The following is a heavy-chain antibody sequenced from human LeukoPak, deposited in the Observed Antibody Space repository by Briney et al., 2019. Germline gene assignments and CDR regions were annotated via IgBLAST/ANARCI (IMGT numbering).Heavy chain of an antibody. V-gene: IGHV4-4*07. CDR2: IYTSGST. CDR3: AREGGSYYYYYMDV. Sequence: SETLSLTCTVSGGSINSYYWSWIRQPAGKGLEWIGRIYTSGSTNYNPSLKSRVTMSVDTSKNQFSLKLSSVTAADTAVYYCAREGGSYYYYYMDVWGKGTTVTISS. J-gene: IGHJ6*03. CDR1: GGSINSYY. D-gene: IGHD1-26*01.